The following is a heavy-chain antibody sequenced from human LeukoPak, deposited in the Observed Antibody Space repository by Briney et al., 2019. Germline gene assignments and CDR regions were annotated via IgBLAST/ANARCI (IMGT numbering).Heavy chain of an antibody. CDR2: IYYSGST. V-gene: IGHV4-59*01. Sequence: SETLSLTCTVSGGSISSYCWSWIRQPPGKGLEWIGYIYYSGSTNYNPSLKSRVTISVDTSKNQFSLKLSSVTAADTAVYYCARSMYYGSGSLFDYWAREPWSPSPQ. J-gene: IGHJ4*02. D-gene: IGHD3-10*01. CDR3: ARSMYYGSGSLFDY. CDR1: GGSISSYC.